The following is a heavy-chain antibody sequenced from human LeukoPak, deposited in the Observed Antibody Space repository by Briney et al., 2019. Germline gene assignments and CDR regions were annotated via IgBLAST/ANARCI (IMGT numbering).Heavy chain of an antibody. D-gene: IGHD3-22*01. Sequence: GASVKVSCKASGYTFTSYGISWVGQAPGQGLEWMGWISAYNGNTNYAQKLQGRVTMTTDTSTSTAYMELRSLRSDDTAVYYCARDSVSYGSSGYDYWGQGTLVTVSS. J-gene: IGHJ4*02. CDR3: ARDSVSYGSSGYDY. CDR1: GYTFTSYG. V-gene: IGHV1-18*01. CDR2: ISAYNGNT.